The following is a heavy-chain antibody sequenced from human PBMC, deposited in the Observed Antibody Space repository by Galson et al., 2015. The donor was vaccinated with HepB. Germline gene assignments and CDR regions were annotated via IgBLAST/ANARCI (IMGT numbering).Heavy chain of an antibody. V-gene: IGHV3-23*01. CDR2: ISGSGGST. CDR1: GFTFSSYA. Sequence: LRLSCAASGFTFSSYAMSWVRQAPGKGLEWVSAISGSGGSTYYADSVKGRFTISRDNSKNTLYLQMNSLRAEDTAVYYCALYVGPHYYYYYMDVWGKGTTVTVSS. D-gene: IGHD5/OR15-5a*01. J-gene: IGHJ6*03. CDR3: ALYVGPHYYYYYMDV.